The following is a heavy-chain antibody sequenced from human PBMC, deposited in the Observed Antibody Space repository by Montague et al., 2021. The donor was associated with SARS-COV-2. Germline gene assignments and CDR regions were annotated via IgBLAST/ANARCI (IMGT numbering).Heavy chain of an antibody. CDR3: AKNRWFDS. V-gene: IGHV4-59*07. J-gene: IGHJ5*01. Sequence: SDTLSLTCTVSGGSISSSYWNWIRQPPGKGLEWIGYIYYSGSTNYNPSLKSRVTISVDTSKNQFSLKLNSVTAADTAVYYCAKNRWFDSWGQGTLVTVPS. CDR2: IYYSGST. D-gene: IGHD2/OR15-2a*01. CDR1: GGSISSSY.